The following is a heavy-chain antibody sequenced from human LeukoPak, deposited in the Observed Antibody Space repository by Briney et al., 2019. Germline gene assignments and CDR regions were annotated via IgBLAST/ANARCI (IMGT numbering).Heavy chain of an antibody. CDR3: ARDSGYCSSTSCPLFDY. Sequence: PSETLSLTCAVSGGSISSSNWWSWVRQPPGKGLEWIGEIYHSGSTNYNPSLKSRVTMSVDKSKNQFSLKLSSVTAADTAVYYCARDSGYCSSTSCPLFDYWGQGTLVTVSS. V-gene: IGHV4-4*02. D-gene: IGHD2-2*01. CDR2: IYHSGST. J-gene: IGHJ4*02. CDR1: GGSISSSNW.